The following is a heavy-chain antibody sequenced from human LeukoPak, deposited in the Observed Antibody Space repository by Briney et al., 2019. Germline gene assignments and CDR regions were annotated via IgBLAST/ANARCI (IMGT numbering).Heavy chain of an antibody. CDR2: ISSSGGTL. Sequence: GGSLRLSCAASGVTFSAYSMNWVRQAPGKGLEWVSSISSSGGTLSYADSVKGRFTISRDNAKKSLFLQMNSLRAEDTAVYYCAREEYDDLGYWGQGTLVTVSS. V-gene: IGHV3-48*01. CDR3: AREEYDDLGY. J-gene: IGHJ4*02. CDR1: GVTFSAYS. D-gene: IGHD3-3*01.